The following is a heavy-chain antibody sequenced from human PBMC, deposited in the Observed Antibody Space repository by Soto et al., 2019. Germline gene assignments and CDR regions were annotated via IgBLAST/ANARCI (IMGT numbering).Heavy chain of an antibody. J-gene: IGHJ4*02. CDR2: IFHSGTT. Sequence: PSETLSLTCAVSGGSISSSNWWTWVRQPPGKGLEWIGEIFHSGTTNYNPSLKSRVTISVDKSKNQFSLKLSSVTAADTAVYYCAKDRGDSTYYFDYWGQGTLVTVSS. CDR3: AKDRGDSTYYFDY. D-gene: IGHD2-21*02. CDR1: GGSISSSNW. V-gene: IGHV4-4*02.